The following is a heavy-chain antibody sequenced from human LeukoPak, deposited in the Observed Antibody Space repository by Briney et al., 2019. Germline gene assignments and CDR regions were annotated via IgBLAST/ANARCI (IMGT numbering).Heavy chain of an antibody. Sequence: GGSLRLSCTASGFTCGDYAMSWFRQAPGEGLERVGFIRSKAHGGTTEYAASVKGRFTISRDDSKSIAYLQMDSLKAEDTAVYYCTRAGRYCSGGSCYSFYWGQGTLVTVSS. CDR1: GFTCGDYA. CDR2: IRSKAHGGTT. J-gene: IGHJ4*02. V-gene: IGHV3-49*03. CDR3: TRAGRYCSGGSCYSFY. D-gene: IGHD2-15*01.